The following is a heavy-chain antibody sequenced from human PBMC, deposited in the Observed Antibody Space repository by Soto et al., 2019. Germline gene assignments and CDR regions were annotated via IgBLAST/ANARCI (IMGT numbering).Heavy chain of an antibody. D-gene: IGHD3-10*01. Sequence: EVQLLESGGGLVQPGGSLRLSCAASGFTFSSYAMSWVRQAPGKGLEWVSAISGSGGSTYYADSVKGRFTISRDNSKNTLYLQMNSLRAEDTGVYYCAKAPIWFGELFGFDYWGQGTLVTVSS. CDR2: ISGSGGST. CDR3: AKAPIWFGELFGFDY. J-gene: IGHJ4*02. CDR1: GFTFSSYA. V-gene: IGHV3-23*01.